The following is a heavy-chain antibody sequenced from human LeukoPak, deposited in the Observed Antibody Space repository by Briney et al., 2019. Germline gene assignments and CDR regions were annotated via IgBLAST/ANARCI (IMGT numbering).Heavy chain of an antibody. CDR2: ILHDGSQT. Sequence: GGSLRLSCAASGFTFSTYAMHWVRQAPGTGLEWVASILHDGSQTYDADSVKGRFTISRDNPMYTVHLQMNSLRAEDTAVYYCAREQTTTSGGGFDFWGQGTLVTVSS. D-gene: IGHD3-10*01. CDR1: GFTFSTYA. V-gene: IGHV3-30*01. J-gene: IGHJ4*02. CDR3: AREQTTTSGGGFDF.